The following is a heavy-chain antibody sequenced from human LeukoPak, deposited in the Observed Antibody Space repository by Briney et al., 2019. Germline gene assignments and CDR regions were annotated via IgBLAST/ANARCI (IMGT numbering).Heavy chain of an antibody. V-gene: IGHV4-61*01. CDR3: VSAARYYWFDP. CDR1: GDSVSSGSHY. D-gene: IGHD1-14*01. CDR2: IYYSGST. Sequence: PSETLSLTCTVSGDSVSSGSHYWSWIRQPPGKGLEWIGYIYYSGSTNYNPSLKSRVTISIDTSKNQFSLKLSSVTAADTAVYYCVSAARYYWFDPWGQGTLVTVSS. J-gene: IGHJ5*02.